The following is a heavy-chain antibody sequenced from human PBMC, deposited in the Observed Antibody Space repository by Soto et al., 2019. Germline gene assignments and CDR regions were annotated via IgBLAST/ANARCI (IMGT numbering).Heavy chain of an antibody. CDR3: AKDRMYGSGSHYSGFDY. V-gene: IGHV3-23*01. Sequence: PGGSLRLSCAASGFTFSNFAMSWVRQAPGKGLEWLSIISGSGGTTYYADSVKGRFTISRDKFKRTLYLQMNSLRAEDTAVYYCAKDRMYGSGSHYSGFDYWGQGTLVTVSS. CDR2: ISGSGGTT. J-gene: IGHJ4*02. D-gene: IGHD3-10*01. CDR1: GFTFSNFA.